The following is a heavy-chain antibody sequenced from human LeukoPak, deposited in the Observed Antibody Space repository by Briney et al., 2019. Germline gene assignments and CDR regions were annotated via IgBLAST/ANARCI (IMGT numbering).Heavy chain of an antibody. D-gene: IGHD5-24*01. CDR3: ARYREAYDLLPHALDL. V-gene: IGHV4-61*02. J-gene: IGHJ3*01. CDR2: IYSSGTT. Sequence: PSETLSLTCAVSGGSVNTNAYFWNWLRQSAGKGLEWIGRIYSSGTTEYNPSLHSRVTMSLDTSKNHFSLKLSSATASDTAVYYCARYREAYDLLPHALDLWGQGTMVTVSS. CDR1: GGSVNTNAYF.